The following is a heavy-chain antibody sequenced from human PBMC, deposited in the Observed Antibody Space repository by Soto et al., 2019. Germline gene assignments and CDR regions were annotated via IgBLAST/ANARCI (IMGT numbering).Heavy chain of an antibody. V-gene: IGHV3-66*01. CDR1: GFTVSSNY. CDR3: ARGLTMKILGPVAFDI. J-gene: IGHJ3*02. D-gene: IGHD3-22*01. CDR2: IYSGGST. Sequence: GGSLRLSCAASGFTVSSNYMSWVRQAPGKGLEWVSVIYSGGSTYYADSVKGRFTISRDNSKNTLYLQMNSLRAEDTAFYYCARGLTMKILGPVAFDIWGQGTMVTVS.